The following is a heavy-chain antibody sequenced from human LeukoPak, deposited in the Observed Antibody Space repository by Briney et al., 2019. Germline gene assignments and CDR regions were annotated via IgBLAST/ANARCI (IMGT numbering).Heavy chain of an antibody. D-gene: IGHD3-22*01. Sequence: PSETLSLTCTVSGGSISSSSYYWGWIRQPPGKGPEWIGSIYYSGSAYYNPSLKSRATISVDTSKNQFSLKLNSVTAADTAVYYCARHCDTSGYPLDYWGQGTLVTVSS. J-gene: IGHJ4*02. V-gene: IGHV4-39*01. CDR2: IYYSGSA. CDR1: GGSISSSSYY. CDR3: ARHCDTSGYPLDY.